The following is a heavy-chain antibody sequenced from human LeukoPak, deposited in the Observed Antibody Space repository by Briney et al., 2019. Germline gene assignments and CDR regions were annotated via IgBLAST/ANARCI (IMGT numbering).Heavy chain of an antibody. CDR2: ISAYNGNT. V-gene: IGHV1-18*01. Sequence: ASVKVSCKASGYNLNSYGSTWVRQAPGQGLEWMGWISAYNGNTDYAQKFQGRVIMTTDTSTSTVYMELRSLRSDDTAIYSCARDSGSYSTTFHYWGQGTLVTVSS. CDR1: GYNLNSYG. D-gene: IGHD1-26*01. CDR3: ARDSGSYSTTFHY. J-gene: IGHJ4*02.